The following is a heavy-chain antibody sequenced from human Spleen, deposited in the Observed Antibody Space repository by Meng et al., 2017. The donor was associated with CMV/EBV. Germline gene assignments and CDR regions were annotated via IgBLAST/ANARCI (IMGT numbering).Heavy chain of an antibody. CDR1: GYTFTSYD. D-gene: IGHD1-26*01. CDR3: ASTEVGATGDGDY. CDR2: MNPNSGNT. Sequence: ASVKVSCKASGYTFTSYDINWVRQAPGQGLEWMGWMNPNSGNTGYAQKFQGRVTMTRSTSTSTAYMELSLRSEDTAVYYCASTEVGATGDGDYWGQGTLVTVSS. V-gene: IGHV1-8*01. J-gene: IGHJ4*02.